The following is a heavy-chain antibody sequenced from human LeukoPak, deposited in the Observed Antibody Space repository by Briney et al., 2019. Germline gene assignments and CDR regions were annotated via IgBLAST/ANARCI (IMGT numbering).Heavy chain of an antibody. CDR1: GGSISSYY. V-gene: IGHV4-59*12. D-gene: IGHD3-22*01. J-gene: IGHJ4*02. CDR3: ARGLDSSGYYRL. CDR2: IYYSGST. Sequence: PSETLSLTCTVSGGSISSYYWSWIRQPPGKGLEWIGYIYYSGSTNYNPSLKSRVTISVDTSKNQFSLKLSSVTAADTAVYYCARGLDSSGYYRLWGQGTLVTVSS.